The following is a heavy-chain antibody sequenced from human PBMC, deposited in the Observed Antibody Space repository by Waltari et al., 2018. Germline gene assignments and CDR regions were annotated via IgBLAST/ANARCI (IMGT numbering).Heavy chain of an antibody. CDR2: IYHSGST. V-gene: IGHV4-38-2*01. CDR1: GYSISSGYY. J-gene: IGHJ4*02. D-gene: IGHD3-10*01. Sequence: QVQLQESGPGLMKPSETLSLTCAVSGYSISSGYYWGWIRQPPGKGLEWIGSIYHSGSTYYNPSLKSRVTISVDTSKNQFSLKLSSVTAADTAVYYCARVYGSGTLMGRVDYWGQGTLVTVSS. CDR3: ARVYGSGTLMGRVDY.